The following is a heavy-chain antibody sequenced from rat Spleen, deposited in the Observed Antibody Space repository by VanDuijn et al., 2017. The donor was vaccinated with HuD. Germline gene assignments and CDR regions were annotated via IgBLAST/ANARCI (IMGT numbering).Heavy chain of an antibody. CDR2: ITNSGGST. Sequence: EVQLVESGGGLVQPGRSLKLSCAASGFTFSNYYMAWVRQAPTKGLEWVASITNSGGSTYYRDSVKSRFTISRDNAKSTLYLQMDSLRSEDTATYYCTRRYGGYDYWGQGVMVTVSS. D-gene: IGHD1-11*01. V-gene: IGHV5S23*01. J-gene: IGHJ2*01. CDR1: GFTFSNYY. CDR3: TRRYGGYDY.